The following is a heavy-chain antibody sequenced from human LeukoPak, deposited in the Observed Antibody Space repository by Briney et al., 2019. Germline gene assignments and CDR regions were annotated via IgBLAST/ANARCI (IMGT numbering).Heavy chain of an antibody. D-gene: IGHD3-10*01. Sequence: ASVKVSCKASGYTFTSYGISWVRQAPGQGLEWMGRIIPILGIANYAQKFQGRVTITADKSTSTAYMELSSLRSEDTAVYYCARVTMVRGAGYFQHWGQGTLVTVSS. V-gene: IGHV1-69*04. J-gene: IGHJ1*01. CDR3: ARVTMVRGAGYFQH. CDR1: GYTFTSYG. CDR2: IIPILGIA.